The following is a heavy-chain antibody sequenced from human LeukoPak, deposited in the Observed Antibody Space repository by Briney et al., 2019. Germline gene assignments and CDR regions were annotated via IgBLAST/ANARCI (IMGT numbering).Heavy chain of an antibody. CDR1: GFAFSNYA. CDR3: AKGRGYCTGGSCYSDY. V-gene: IGHV3-23*01. Sequence: GGSLRLSCTASGFAFSNYAMSWVRQAPGKGLEWVSTISGSDGSTYYADSVKGRFTISRDNSKNTLYLQMNSLRVEDTAIYYCAKGRGYCTGGSCYSDYWGQGTLVTVSS. CDR2: ISGSDGST. D-gene: IGHD2-15*01. J-gene: IGHJ4*02.